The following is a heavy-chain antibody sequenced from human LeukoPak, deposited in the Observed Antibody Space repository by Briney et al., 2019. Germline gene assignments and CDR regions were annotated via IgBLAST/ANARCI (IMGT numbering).Heavy chain of an antibody. CDR2: ISGHGDST. J-gene: IGHJ5*01. Sequence: GGSLRLSCAASGFTLSSYLMIWVRQAPGKGLEWVSAISGHGDSTYYADSVKGRFTASRDNPKNTLYLQMNSLRAEDTAVYYCAKDNGFAVAVAGLRGSFDSWGQGTLVTVSS. D-gene: IGHD6-19*01. CDR1: GFTLSSYL. V-gene: IGHV3-23*01. CDR3: AKDNGFAVAVAGLRGSFDS.